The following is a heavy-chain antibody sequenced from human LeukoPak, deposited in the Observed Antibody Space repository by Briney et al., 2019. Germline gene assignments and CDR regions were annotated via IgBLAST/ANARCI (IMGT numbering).Heavy chain of an antibody. CDR2: ISGSGSST. V-gene: IGHV3-23*01. D-gene: IGHD4-23*01. J-gene: IGHJ6*03. CDR3: AKALVVTGYYYYYMDV. Sequence: QAGGSLRLSCAASGFTFSSYAMSWVRQAPGKGLEWVSAISGSGSSTYYADSVKGRFTISRDNSKNTLYLQMNSLRAEDTAVYYCAKALVVTGYYYYYMDVWGKGTTVTVSS. CDR1: GFTFSSYA.